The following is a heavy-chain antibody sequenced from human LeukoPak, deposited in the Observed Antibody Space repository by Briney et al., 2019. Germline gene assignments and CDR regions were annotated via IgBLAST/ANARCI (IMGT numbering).Heavy chain of an antibody. D-gene: IGHD2-2*01. CDR3: AKKGGIVVVPAAPYYFDY. J-gene: IGHJ4*02. CDR2: ISGSGGST. Sequence: SGGSLRLSCAASGLAFSSYAMSWVRQAPGKGLEWVSAISGSGGSTYYADSVKGRFTISRDNSKNTLYLQMNSLRAEDTAVYYCAKKGGIVVVPAAPYYFDYWGQGTLVTVSS. CDR1: GLAFSSYA. V-gene: IGHV3-23*01.